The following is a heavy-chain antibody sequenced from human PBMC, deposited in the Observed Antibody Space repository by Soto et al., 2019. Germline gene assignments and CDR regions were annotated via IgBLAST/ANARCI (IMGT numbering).Heavy chain of an antibody. J-gene: IGHJ4*02. V-gene: IGHV4-4*02. Sequence: QVQLQESGPGLVKPSGTLSLTCAVSGGSISSSNWWSWVRQPPGKGLEWIGEIYHSGSTNYNPSLKSRFPISVDKSKIQFSLKLSSVTAADTAVYYCARGRVASSSWFFDYWGQGTLVTVSS. CDR3: ARGRVASSSWFFDY. D-gene: IGHD6-13*01. CDR2: IYHSGST. CDR1: GGSISSSNW.